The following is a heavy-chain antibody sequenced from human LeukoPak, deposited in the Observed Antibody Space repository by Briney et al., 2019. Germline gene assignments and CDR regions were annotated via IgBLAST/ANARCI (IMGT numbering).Heavy chain of an antibody. CDR2: INRGGNEV. V-gene: IGHV3-7*01. J-gene: IGHJ4*02. CDR3: ARVGAWELQRVFDY. D-gene: IGHD1-26*01. CDR1: GFTFSDYW. Sequence: GGSLRLSCAASGFTFSDYWMTWVRQAPGKGLEWVANINRGGNEVHYVDSVKGRFTISRDNAKNSLYLQLDSLRVEDTAVYYCARVGAWELQRVFDYWGQGTLVTVSS.